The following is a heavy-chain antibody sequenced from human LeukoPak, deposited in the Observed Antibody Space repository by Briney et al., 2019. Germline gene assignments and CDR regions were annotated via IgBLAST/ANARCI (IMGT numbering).Heavy chain of an antibody. J-gene: IGHJ5*02. D-gene: IGHD3-10*01. V-gene: IGHV4-39*07. CDR2: IYTSGST. CDR1: GGSISSSSYY. CDR3: ARDYITMVRGAPNWFDP. Sequence: SETLSLTCTVSGGSISSSSYYWGWIRQPPGKGLEWIGRIYTSGSTNYNPTLKSRVTMSVDTSKNQFSLKLSSVTAADTAVYYCARDYITMVRGAPNWFDPWGQGTLVTVSS.